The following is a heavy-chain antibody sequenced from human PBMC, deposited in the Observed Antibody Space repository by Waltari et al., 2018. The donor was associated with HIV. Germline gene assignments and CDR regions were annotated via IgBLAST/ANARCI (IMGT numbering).Heavy chain of an antibody. CDR1: GLIFSTYA. CDR2: ISYDGSDE. J-gene: IGHJ3*02. Sequence: QVQLVESGGGVVQPGRSLRLSCAASGLIFSTYAGHWLRQAPGEGLEWVALISYDGSDESYADSVKGRFTISRDNSKNTLYLQMNSLRAEDTAVYYCARAPPYSTRWFYDAFDIWGQGTMVTVSS. V-gene: IGHV3-30*01. D-gene: IGHD6-13*01. CDR3: ARAPPYSTRWFYDAFDI.